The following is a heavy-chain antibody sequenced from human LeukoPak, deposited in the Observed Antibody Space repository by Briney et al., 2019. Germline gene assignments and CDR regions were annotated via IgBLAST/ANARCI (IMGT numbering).Heavy chain of an antibody. CDR2: ISYDGSNK. V-gene: IGHV3-30*03. D-gene: IGHD3-3*01. Sequence: GRSLRLSCAASGFTFSSYGMHWVRQAPGKGLEWVAVISYDGSNKYYADSVKGRFTISRDNAKNSLYLQMNSLRAEDTAVYYCARLDRYYDFWSGYYYYMDVWGKGTTVTVSS. CDR3: ARLDRYYDFWSGYYYYMDV. CDR1: GFTFSSYG. J-gene: IGHJ6*03.